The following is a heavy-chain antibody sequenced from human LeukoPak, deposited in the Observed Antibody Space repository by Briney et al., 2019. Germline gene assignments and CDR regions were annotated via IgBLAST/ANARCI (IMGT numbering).Heavy chain of an antibody. J-gene: IGHJ5*02. CDR2: IYHSGST. CDR3: ARGGRCSSTSCYKSWFDP. D-gene: IGHD2-2*02. CDR1: GYSISSGYY. Sequence: SETLSLTCAVSGYSISSGYYWGWIRQPPGKGLEWTGSIYHSGSTYYNPSLKSRVTISVDTSKNQFSLKLSSVTAADTAVYYCARGGRCSSTSCYKSWFDPWGQGTLVTVSS. V-gene: IGHV4-38-2*01.